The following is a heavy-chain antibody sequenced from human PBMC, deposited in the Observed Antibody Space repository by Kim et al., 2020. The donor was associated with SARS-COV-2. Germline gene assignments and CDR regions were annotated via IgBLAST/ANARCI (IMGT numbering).Heavy chain of an antibody. CDR2: IFYSGST. V-gene: IGHV4-61*08. CDR1: GGSVFSGGYY. CDR3: ARADILTGYYVDY. Sequence: SETLSLTCTVSGGSVFSGGYYWSWIRQPPGKGLEWIGYIFYSGSTNYNPSLKSRVTISVDTSKNQFSLKLSSVTAADTAVYYCARADILTGYYVDYWGQG. D-gene: IGHD3-9*01. J-gene: IGHJ4*02.